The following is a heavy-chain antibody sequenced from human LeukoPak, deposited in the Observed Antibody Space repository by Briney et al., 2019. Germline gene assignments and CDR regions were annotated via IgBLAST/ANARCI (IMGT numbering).Heavy chain of an antibody. CDR2: ISYIGST. J-gene: IGHJ6*03. CDR3: ARGYCSGGSCYSYYYYSYMDV. V-gene: IGHV4-39*07. CDR1: GGSISSYY. Sequence: SETLSLTCTVSGGSISSYYWGWIRQPPGKGLEWIGSISYIGSTYYNPSLRSRVTISVDTSKKQFSLKLSSVTAADTAVYYCARGYCSGGSCYSYYYYSYMDVWGKGTTVTVSS. D-gene: IGHD2-15*01.